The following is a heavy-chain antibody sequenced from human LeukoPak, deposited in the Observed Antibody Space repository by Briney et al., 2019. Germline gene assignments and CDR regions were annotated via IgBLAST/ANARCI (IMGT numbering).Heavy chain of an antibody. Sequence: SETLSLTCTVSGGSISSYYWSWIRQPPGKGLEWIGYIHYSGSTNYNPSLKSRVTISVDTSKNQFSLKLSSVTAADTAVYYCARHIVISTQRAFDIWGQGTMVTVSS. CDR2: IHYSGST. CDR1: GGSISSYY. CDR3: ARHIVISTQRAFDI. V-gene: IGHV4-59*08. D-gene: IGHD3/OR15-3a*01. J-gene: IGHJ3*02.